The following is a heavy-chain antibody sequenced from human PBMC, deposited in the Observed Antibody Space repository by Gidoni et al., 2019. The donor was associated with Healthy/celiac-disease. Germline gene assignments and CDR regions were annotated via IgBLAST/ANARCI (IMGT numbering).Heavy chain of an antibody. V-gene: IGHV4-34*01. CDR3: ARLSGYSSSWYPYYYYGMDV. D-gene: IGHD6-13*01. J-gene: IGHJ6*02. CDR1: GGSFSGYY. CDR2: INHSGST. Sequence: QVQLQQWGAGLLKPSETLSLTCAVYGGSFSGYYWSGLRQPPGKGLEWIGEINHSGSTNYNPSLKSRVTISVDTSKNQFSLKLSSVTAADTAVYYCARLSGYSSSWYPYYYYGMDVWGQGTTVTVSS.